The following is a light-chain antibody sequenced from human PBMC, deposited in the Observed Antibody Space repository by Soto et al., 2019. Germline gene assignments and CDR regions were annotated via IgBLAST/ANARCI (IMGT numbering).Light chain of an antibody. CDR1: QSVSSN. CDR3: QQYGNLPLT. Sequence: EIVLTQSPATLSVSPGERATLSCRASQSVSSNLAWYQQKPGQAPRLLIYGSSTRATGIPARFSGSGSGTDITLTISSLEPEDFAVYYCQQYGNLPLTFGGGTKVDIK. CDR2: GSS. V-gene: IGKV3-15*01. J-gene: IGKJ4*01.